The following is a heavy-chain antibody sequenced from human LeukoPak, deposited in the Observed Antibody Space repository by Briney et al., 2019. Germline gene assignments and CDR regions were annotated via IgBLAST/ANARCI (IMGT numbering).Heavy chain of an antibody. CDR2: IGGSDGST. J-gene: IGHJ4*02. CDR1: GFTFSSYA. V-gene: IGHV3-23*01. D-gene: IGHD1-7*01. CDR3: ARGITGTKSYFDY. Sequence: GGSLRLSCAASGFTFSSYAMSWVRQAPGKGLEWVSAIGGSDGSTYYADSVKGRFTISRDNSKNTLYLQMNSLRAEDTAVYYCARGITGTKSYFDYWGQGALVTVSS.